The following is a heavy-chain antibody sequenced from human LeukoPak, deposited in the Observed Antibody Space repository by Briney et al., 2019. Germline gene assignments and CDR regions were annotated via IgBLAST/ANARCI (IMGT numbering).Heavy chain of an antibody. V-gene: IGHV3-33*01. CDR3: ARDPGYTGTALDY. J-gene: IGHJ4*02. Sequence: PGGSLRLSCAASGFTFSSYGMHWVRQAPGKGLEGVAVIWYDGSNKYYADSVKGRFTISRDNSKNTLYLQMNSLRAEDTAVYYCARDPGYTGTALDYWGQGTLVTVSS. CDR1: GFTFSSYG. D-gene: IGHD6-13*01. CDR2: IWYDGSNK.